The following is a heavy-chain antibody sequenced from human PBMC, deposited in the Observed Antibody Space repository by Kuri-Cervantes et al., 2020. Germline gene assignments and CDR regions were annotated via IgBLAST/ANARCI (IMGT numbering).Heavy chain of an antibody. CDR3: AKDAVSSGWLFY. Sequence: SLKISCAVSGFTFDDYAMHWVRQAPGKGLEWVSGISWKSGSIDDADSVKGRFSISRDNAKNSLYLQMNSLRAEDTAVYYCAKDAVSSGWLFYWGQGTLVTVSS. J-gene: IGHJ4*02. CDR1: GFTFDDYA. V-gene: IGHV3-9*01. D-gene: IGHD6-19*01. CDR2: ISWKSGSI.